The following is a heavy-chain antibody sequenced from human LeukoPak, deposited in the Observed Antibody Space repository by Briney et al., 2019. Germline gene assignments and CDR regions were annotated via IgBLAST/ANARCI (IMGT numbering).Heavy chain of an antibody. CDR1: GYTFTSYA. CDR2: INAGNGNT. CDR3: AREGPHYRAAEGFDP. Sequence: ASVKVSCKASGYTFTSYAMHWVRQAPGQRLEWMGWINAGNGNTKYSQKFQGRVTITRDTSASTAYMELSSLRSEDTAVYYCAREGPHYRAAEGFDPWGQGTLVTVSS. J-gene: IGHJ5*02. V-gene: IGHV1-3*01. D-gene: IGHD2-15*01.